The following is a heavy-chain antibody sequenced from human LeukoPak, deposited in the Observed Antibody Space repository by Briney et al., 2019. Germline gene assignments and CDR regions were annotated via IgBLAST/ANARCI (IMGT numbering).Heavy chain of an antibody. V-gene: IGHV3-30*02. Sequence: PGGSLRLSCAASGFTLSSYWMHWVRQAPGKGLEWVALIRNDGSNQYYADSVKGRFTISGDNSKNTLYLQMNSLRAEDTAVYYCAKDAYDILTGRFDYWGQGTLVTVSS. J-gene: IGHJ4*02. CDR3: AKDAYDILTGRFDY. CDR1: GFTLSSYW. CDR2: IRNDGSNQ. D-gene: IGHD3-9*01.